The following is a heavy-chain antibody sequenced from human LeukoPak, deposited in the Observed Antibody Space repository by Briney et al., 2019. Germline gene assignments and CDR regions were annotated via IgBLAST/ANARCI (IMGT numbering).Heavy chain of an antibody. Sequence: GGSLRLSCAASGFTFSSYAMSWVRQAPGKGLEWVSTISGSGGSTYSADSVKGRFTISRDDSENTLYLQMNNLRVEDTALYYCARGLYSGYWFFHWGQGTLVTVSS. CDR3: ARGLYSGYWFFH. J-gene: IGHJ5*02. V-gene: IGHV3-23*01. CDR2: ISGSGGST. D-gene: IGHD6-6*01. CDR1: GFTFSSYA.